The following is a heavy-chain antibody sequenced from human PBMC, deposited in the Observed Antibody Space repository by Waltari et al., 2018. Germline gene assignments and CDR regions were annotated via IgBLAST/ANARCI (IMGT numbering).Heavy chain of an antibody. Sequence: QVQLQESGPGLVKPSETLSLTCTVSGGSISSYYWSWIRQPPGKGLEWIGYIYYSGSTNYIPSLKSRVTISVDTSKNQFSRKLSSVTAADTAVYYCARDVGDYTPLDAFDIWGQGIMVTVSS. J-gene: IGHJ3*02. CDR1: GGSISSYY. V-gene: IGHV4-59*01. D-gene: IGHD4-17*01. CDR2: IYYSGST. CDR3: ARDVGDYTPLDAFDI.